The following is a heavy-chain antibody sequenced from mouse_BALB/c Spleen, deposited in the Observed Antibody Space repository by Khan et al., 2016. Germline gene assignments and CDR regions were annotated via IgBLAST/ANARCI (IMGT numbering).Heavy chain of an antibody. CDR2: ISSGSSTI. Sequence: EVELVESGGGLVQPGGSRKHSCAASGFTFSRFGMHWVRQAPEKGLEWVAYISSGSSTIYYADTLKGRFTISRDNPKNALFLQMTSLRSEDTAMYYCARGDYWGQGTTLTVSA. J-gene: IGHJ2*01. CDR1: GFTFSRFG. V-gene: IGHV5-17*02. CDR3: ARGDY.